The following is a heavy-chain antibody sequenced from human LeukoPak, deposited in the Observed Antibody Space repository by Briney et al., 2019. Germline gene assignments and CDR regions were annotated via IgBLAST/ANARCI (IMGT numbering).Heavy chain of an antibody. D-gene: IGHD6-13*01. CDR1: GLTFSSYA. CDR3: SKDLSGSSSSWYGEAVGFVY. J-gene: IGHJ4*02. Sequence: GGSLSLSCAASGLTFSSYAMSWVREAAGTGLGGVSAMSGSGGRTYYADSVTRRFTISRDNSKTTPYFQMNSLTAAATAVYYCSKDLSGSSSSWYGEAVGFVYWGQGTRVSVSS. V-gene: IGHV3-23*01. CDR2: MSGSGGRT.